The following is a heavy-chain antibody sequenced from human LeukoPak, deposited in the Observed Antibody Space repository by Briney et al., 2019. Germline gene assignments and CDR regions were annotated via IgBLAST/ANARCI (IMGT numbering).Heavy chain of an antibody. V-gene: IGHV3-23*01. J-gene: IGHJ3*02. CDR2: INGSGGST. D-gene: IGHD2-2*01. CDR1: GFTFSSYA. Sequence: GGSLRLSCAASGFTFSSYAMSWVRQAPGKGLEWVSAINGSGGSTYYADSVKGRFTISRDNSKNTLYLQMNSLRAEDTAVYYCATSMGHCSSTSCHAFDIWGQGTMVTVSS. CDR3: ATSMGHCSSTSCHAFDI.